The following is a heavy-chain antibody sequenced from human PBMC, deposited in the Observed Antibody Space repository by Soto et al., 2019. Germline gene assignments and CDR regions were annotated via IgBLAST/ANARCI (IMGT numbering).Heavy chain of an antibody. V-gene: IGHV4-59*01. D-gene: IGHD4-17*01. CDR1: GGSISSYY. CDR2: IYYSGST. Sequence: QVQLQESGPGLVKPSETLSLTCTVSGGSISSYYWSWIRQPPGKGLEWIGYIYYSGSTNYNPSLKSRVTISVDTSKNQFSLKLSSVTAADTAVYYCARDYGDYVDAFDIWGQGTMVTVSS. CDR3: ARDYGDYVDAFDI. J-gene: IGHJ3*02.